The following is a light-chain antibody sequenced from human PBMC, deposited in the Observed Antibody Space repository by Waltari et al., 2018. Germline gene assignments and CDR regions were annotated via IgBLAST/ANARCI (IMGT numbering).Light chain of an antibody. CDR3: QAWDSHVV. V-gene: IGLV3-1*01. Sequence: SFELSQPPSVSVSPGQTASLTCSGESMGNGYPSWHQQKPGQPPALVIYQNSKRPSGIPERFSGSNSENTATLTISETQPMDEADYYCQAWDSHVVFGGGTKLTVL. CDR1: SMGNGY. J-gene: IGLJ2*01. CDR2: QNS.